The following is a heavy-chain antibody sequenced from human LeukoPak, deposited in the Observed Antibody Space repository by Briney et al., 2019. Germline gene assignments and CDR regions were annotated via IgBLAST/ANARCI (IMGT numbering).Heavy chain of an antibody. V-gene: IGHV4-4*02. CDR3: ARNMVGETTFDY. CDR1: GGSISSNNW. D-gene: IGHD2/OR15-2a*01. CDR2: ISHSGST. Sequence: SGTLSLTCAVSGGSISSNNWWSWVRQPPGKGLEWIGEISHSGSTGYNPSLKSRVTISVDKSKNHFSLKLSSVTAADAAVYYCARNMVGETTFDYWGQGTLVTVSS. J-gene: IGHJ4*02.